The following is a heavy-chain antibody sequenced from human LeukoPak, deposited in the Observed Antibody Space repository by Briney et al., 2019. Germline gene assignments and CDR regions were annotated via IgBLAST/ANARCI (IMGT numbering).Heavy chain of an antibody. J-gene: IGHJ4*02. CDR1: GFTFSSYS. Sequence: GGSLRLSCAASGFTFSSYSMNWVRQAPGKGLEWVSSISSSSSYIYYADSVKGRFTISRDNAKNSLYLQMNSLRAEDTAVYYCARLGSGWYDWVPVRRPSVDYWGQGTLVTVSS. D-gene: IGHD6-19*01. V-gene: IGHV3-21*01. CDR3: ARLGSGWYDWVPVRRPSVDY. CDR2: ISSSSSYI.